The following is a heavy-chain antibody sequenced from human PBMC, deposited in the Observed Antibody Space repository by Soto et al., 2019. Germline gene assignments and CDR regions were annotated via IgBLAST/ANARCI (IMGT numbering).Heavy chain of an antibody. D-gene: IGHD3-10*01. J-gene: IGHJ4*02. CDR3: ARSLDGSEDY. V-gene: IGHV3-7*01. Sequence: EVQLVESGGGLVQPGGSLRLSCAASGFTFSSYWMTWVRQAPGKGLEWVANIKQDGSEKYYVDSVKGRFTISRDNAKNPLYLQMNSRRAGDTAVYYCARSLDGSEDYLGQGTLVTVSS. CDR2: IKQDGSEK. CDR1: GFTFSSYW.